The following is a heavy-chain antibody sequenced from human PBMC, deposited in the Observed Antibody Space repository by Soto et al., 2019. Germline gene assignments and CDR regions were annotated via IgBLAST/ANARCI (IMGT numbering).Heavy chain of an antibody. J-gene: IGHJ6*03. CDR1: GGSISSYY. V-gene: IGHV4-59*01. CDR3: AINIAARPHYYYYMDV. CDR2: IYYSGST. D-gene: IGHD6-6*01. Sequence: SETLSLTCTVSGGSISSYYWSWIRQPPGKGLEWIGYIYYSGSTNYNPSLKSRVTISVDTSKNQFSLKLSSVTAADTAVYYCAINIAARPHYYYYMDVWGKGTTVTVSS.